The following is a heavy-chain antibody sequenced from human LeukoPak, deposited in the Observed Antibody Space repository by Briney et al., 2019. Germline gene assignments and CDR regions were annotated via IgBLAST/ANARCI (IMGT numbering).Heavy chain of an antibody. CDR3: VKDHSSSSWYFFFDY. J-gene: IGHJ4*02. CDR2: ISSNGGRT. V-gene: IGHV3-64D*09. D-gene: IGHD6-13*01. Sequence: PGGSLRLSCSASGFTFSSYAMHWVRQAPGKGLEYVSAISSNGGRTNYADSVKGRFTISRDNSKNTLYLQISSLRAEDTAVYYCVKDHSSSSWYFFFDYWGQGTLVTVSS. CDR1: GFTFSSYA.